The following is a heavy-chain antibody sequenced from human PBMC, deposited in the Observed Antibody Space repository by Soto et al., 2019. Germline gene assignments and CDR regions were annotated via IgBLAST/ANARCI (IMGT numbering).Heavy chain of an antibody. CDR3: AKGFIVVVTVLRPDDAFDV. D-gene: IGHD2-21*02. CDR2: ISGGGGST. Sequence: DVQLLESGGGLVQPGGSLRLSCAASGFTFGNYGINWVRQAPGKGLEWVSGISGGGGSTYYADSVKGRFTVSRDPSKNSVFLEMNTLRAEDTAVYYCAKGFIVVVTVLRPDDAFDVWGQGHWSPSLQ. V-gene: IGHV3-23*01. J-gene: IGHJ3*01. CDR1: GFTFGNYG.